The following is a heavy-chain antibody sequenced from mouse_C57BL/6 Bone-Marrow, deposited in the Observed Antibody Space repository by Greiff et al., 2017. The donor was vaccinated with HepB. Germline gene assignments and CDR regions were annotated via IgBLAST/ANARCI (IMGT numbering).Heavy chain of an antibody. J-gene: IGHJ2*01. CDR2: IYPGDGDT. Sequence: QVQLQHSGAELVKPGASVKISCKASGYAFSSYWMNWVKQRPGKGLEWIGQIYPGDGDTNYNGKFKGKATLTADKSSSTAYMQLSSLTSEDSAVYFCARAPSYYGSFDYWGQGTTLTVSS. CDR3: ARAPSYYGSFDY. CDR1: GYAFSSYW. V-gene: IGHV1-80*01. D-gene: IGHD1-1*01.